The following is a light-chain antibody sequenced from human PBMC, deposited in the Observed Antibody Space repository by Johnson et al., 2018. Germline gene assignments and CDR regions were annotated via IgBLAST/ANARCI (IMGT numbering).Light chain of an antibody. CDR1: SSNIGNNY. CDR3: GTWDYSLSAGNV. Sequence: QSVLTQPPSVSAAPGQKVTISCSGSSSNIGNNYVSWYQQLPGTAPKLLIYENNKRPSGIPDRFSGSKSGTSANLGITGLHTGDKADYYCGTWDYSLSAGNVFGTGTKVTVL. CDR2: ENN. V-gene: IGLV1-51*02. J-gene: IGLJ1*01.